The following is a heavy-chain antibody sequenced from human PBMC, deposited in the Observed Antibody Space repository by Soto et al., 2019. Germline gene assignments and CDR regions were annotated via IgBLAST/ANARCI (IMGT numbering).Heavy chain of an antibody. D-gene: IGHD5-18*01. Sequence: TSETLSLTCTVSGGSVSSSSYYWGWIRQPPGKGLEWIGSISYSGSTYYNPSLKSRVTISIDTSKSQFSLKLNSVTAADTAVYYCAREGYNFGPFDYWGQGALVTVSS. J-gene: IGHJ4*02. CDR1: GGSVSSSSYY. V-gene: IGHV4-39*07. CDR3: AREGYNFGPFDY. CDR2: ISYSGST.